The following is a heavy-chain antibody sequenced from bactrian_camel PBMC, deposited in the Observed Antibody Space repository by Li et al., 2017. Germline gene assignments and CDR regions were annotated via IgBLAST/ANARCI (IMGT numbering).Heavy chain of an antibody. CDR1: GYTHSPYC. Sequence: HVQLVESGGGSVQAGGSLRLSCAASGYTHSPYCMGWFRQSPGKELEAIGKIFSSDGRTFYADSEKGRFTISQDNQRNLYLQMDNLAPEDSGMYYCAAVDVGMDWDTCDFSAMDFWGQGTQVTVS. J-gene: IGHJ7*01. D-gene: IGHD1*01. V-gene: IGHV3S1*01. CDR2: IFSSDGRT.